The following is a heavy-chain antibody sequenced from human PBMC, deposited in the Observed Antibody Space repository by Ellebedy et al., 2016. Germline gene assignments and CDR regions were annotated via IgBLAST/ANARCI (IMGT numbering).Heavy chain of an antibody. Sequence: GESLKISCAASGFIFSTYGMHWVRQPPGKGLEWVSSISSSSSYIYYADSVKGRFTISRDNAKNSLYLQMNSLRAEDTAVYYCARRGAVAGTLYYWGQGTLVTVSS. CDR3: ARRGAVAGTLYY. V-gene: IGHV3-21*01. D-gene: IGHD6-19*01. CDR1: GFIFSTYG. CDR2: ISSSSSYI. J-gene: IGHJ4*02.